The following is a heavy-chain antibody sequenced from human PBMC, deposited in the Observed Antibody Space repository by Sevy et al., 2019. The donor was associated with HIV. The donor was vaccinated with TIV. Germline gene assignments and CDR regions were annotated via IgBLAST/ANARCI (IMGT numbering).Heavy chain of an antibody. CDR1: GFTFSGYW. V-gene: IGHV3-74*01. CDR3: TRDASHWNRVDY. CDR2: INNDGSGP. J-gene: IGHJ4*02. Sequence: GGSLRLSCAASGFTFSGYWMHWVRQAPGNGLVWISRINNDGSGPSYADSVKCRFTISRDNAKNTVYLQMNSLRAEDTAVYYCTRDASHWNRVDYWGQGTLVTVSS. D-gene: IGHD1-1*01.